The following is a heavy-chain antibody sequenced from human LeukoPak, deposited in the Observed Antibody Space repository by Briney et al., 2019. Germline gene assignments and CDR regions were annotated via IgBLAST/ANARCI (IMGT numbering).Heavy chain of an antibody. V-gene: IGHV3-74*01. CDR3: ARVSEETSTSRNHAFDI. CDR1: GFTFSTYW. D-gene: IGHD2-2*01. CDR2: INGDVDGSYT. Sequence: RGALRLSCAASGFTFSTYWMHWGRQAPRKSLWWVSRINGDVDGSYTTYADSVRGRFTISRDNAKNTLYLQMNSLRAEDTAVYYCARVSEETSTSRNHAFDIWGQGTMVSVSS. J-gene: IGHJ3*02.